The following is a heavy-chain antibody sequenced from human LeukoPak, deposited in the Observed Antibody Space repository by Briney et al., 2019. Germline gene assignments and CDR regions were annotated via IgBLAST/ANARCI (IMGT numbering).Heavy chain of an antibody. CDR3: ARVGWELPDYYYMDV. V-gene: IGHV4-59*01. Sequence: PSETLSLTCTVSGGSISSYYWSWIRQPPGKGLEWIGYIYYSGSANYHPSLKSRVTISVDTSKNQFSLKLSSVTAADTAVYYCARVGWELPDYYYMDVWGKGTTVTVSS. CDR1: GGSISSYY. J-gene: IGHJ6*03. CDR2: IYYSGSA. D-gene: IGHD1-26*01.